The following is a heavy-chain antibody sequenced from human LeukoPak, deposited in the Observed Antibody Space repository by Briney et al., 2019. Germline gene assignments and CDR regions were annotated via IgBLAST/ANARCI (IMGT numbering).Heavy chain of an antibody. V-gene: IGHV3-7*01. CDR3: ARGYSRAAFDI. D-gene: IGHD2-15*01. J-gene: IGHJ3*02. CDR1: GLTFSMYW. CDR2: IRQDGGEG. Sequence: GGSLRLSCAASGLTFSMYWMSWVRQAPGKGLEWVANIRQDGGEGYYVDSVKGRFTVSRDNAKNSLLLQMNSLRAEDTALYYCARGYSRAAFDIWGQGTVVAVSS.